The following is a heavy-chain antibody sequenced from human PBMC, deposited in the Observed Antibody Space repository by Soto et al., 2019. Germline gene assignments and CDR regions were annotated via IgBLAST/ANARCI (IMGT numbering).Heavy chain of an antibody. CDR3: AKDRQNPRDYFHY. CDR2: ISPNGQGI. Sequence: EVKLLESGGGLVQPGGSLRLSCGVSGFTVTSNGVSWVRQAPGKGLEWVSAISPNGQGIWYADSVKGRFTISRDISRNTVFLQMDSLRAEDTAVYYFAKDRQNPRDYFHYWGQGTLVTVSS. V-gene: IGHV3-23*01. CDR1: GFTVTSNG. J-gene: IGHJ4*02.